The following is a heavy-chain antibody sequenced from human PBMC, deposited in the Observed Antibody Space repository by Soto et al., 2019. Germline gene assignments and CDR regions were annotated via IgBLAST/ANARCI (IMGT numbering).Heavy chain of an antibody. CDR3: ARTYSSSWYYNYYYGMDV. CDR1: GYSFTSYW. CDR2: IYPGDSDT. J-gene: IGHJ6*02. Sequence: AGESLKISCKGSGYSFTSYWIGWVRQMPGKGLEWMGIIYPGDSDTRYSPSFQGQVTISADKSISTAYLQWSSLKASDTAMYYCARTYSSSWYYNYYYGMDVWGQGTTVTVSS. D-gene: IGHD6-13*01. V-gene: IGHV5-51*01.